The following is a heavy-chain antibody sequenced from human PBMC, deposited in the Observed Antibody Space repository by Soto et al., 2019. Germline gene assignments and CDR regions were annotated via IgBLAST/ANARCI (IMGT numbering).Heavy chain of an antibody. CDR3: ARISSGSGHYYYYYYMDV. CDR1: GFSLSTSGMC. V-gene: IGHV2-70*11. J-gene: IGHJ6*03. CDR2: IDWDDDK. Sequence: SGPTLVNPTQTLTLTCTFSGFSLSTSGMCVSWIRQPPGKALEWLARIDWDDDKYYSTSLKTRLTISKDTSKNQVVLTMTNKDPVDTATYYCARISSGSGHYYYYYYMDVWGKGTTVTVSS. D-gene: IGHD3-10*01.